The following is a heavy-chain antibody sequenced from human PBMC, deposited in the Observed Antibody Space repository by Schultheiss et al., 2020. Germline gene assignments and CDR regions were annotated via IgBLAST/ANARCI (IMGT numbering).Heavy chain of an antibody. Sequence: SETLSLTCAVYGGSFSGYYWSWIRQPPGKGLEWIGEINHSGSTNYNPSLKSRVTISVDTSKNQFSLKLSSVTAADTAVYYCAREETGTFNWFDPWGQGTLVTVSS. CDR1: GGSFSGYY. D-gene: IGHD1-1*01. V-gene: IGHV4-34*01. CDR2: INHSGST. J-gene: IGHJ5*02. CDR3: AREETGTFNWFDP.